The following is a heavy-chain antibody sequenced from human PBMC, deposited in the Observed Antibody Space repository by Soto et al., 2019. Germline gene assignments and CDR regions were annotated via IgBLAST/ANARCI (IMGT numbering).Heavy chain of an antibody. J-gene: IGHJ4*02. CDR2: INPSGGST. Sequence: ASVKVSCKSSGYPFTSYYIHWVRQAPGQGLEWMGIINPSGGSTSYAQKFQGRVTMTRDTSTSTVYMELSSLRSEDTAVYYCARDLVVVPAAKGTSSRRLDYWGQGTLVTVSS. CDR1: GYPFTSYY. CDR3: ARDLVVVPAAKGTSSRRLDY. D-gene: IGHD2-2*01. V-gene: IGHV1-46*03.